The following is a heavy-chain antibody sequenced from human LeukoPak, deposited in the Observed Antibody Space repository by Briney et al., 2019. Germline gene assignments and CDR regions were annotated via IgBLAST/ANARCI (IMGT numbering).Heavy chain of an antibody. V-gene: IGHV3-23*01. CDR2: VSGSGDNT. Sequence: GGSLRLSCAASGFTFSTYAISWVRQAPGKGLEWVSGVSGSGDNTYYADSVKGRFTISRDNSKNTLYLQMNSLRAEDTAVYYCARAPGYGAAYYFDYWGQGTLVTVSS. CDR3: ARAPGYGAAYYFDY. J-gene: IGHJ4*02. D-gene: IGHD1-1*01. CDR1: GFTFSTYA.